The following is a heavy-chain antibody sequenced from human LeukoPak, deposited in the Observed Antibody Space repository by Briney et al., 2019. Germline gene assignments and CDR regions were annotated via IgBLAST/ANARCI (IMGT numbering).Heavy chain of an antibody. V-gene: IGHV3-30*18. CDR2: ISYDGSNK. D-gene: IGHD6-6*01. CDR1: GFTFSSYG. CDR3: AKDQLEYSSSPGSFDI. Sequence: GGSLRLSCAASGFTFSSYGMHWVRQAPGKGLEWVAVISYDGSNKYYADSVKGRFTISRDNSKNTLYLQMNSLRAEDTAVYYCAKDQLEYSSSPGSFDIWGQGTMVTVSS. J-gene: IGHJ3*02.